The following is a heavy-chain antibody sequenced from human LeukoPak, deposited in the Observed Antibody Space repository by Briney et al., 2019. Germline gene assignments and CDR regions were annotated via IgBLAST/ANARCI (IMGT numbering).Heavy chain of an antibody. Sequence: GGSLRLSCAASGFTFSSYSMNWVRQAPGKGLEWVSSISSSSSSYIYYADSVKGRFTISRDNAKNSLYLQMNSLRAEDTAVYYCARANSGSYRNWFDPWGQGTLVTVSS. J-gene: IGHJ5*02. CDR2: ISSSSSSYI. D-gene: IGHD1-26*01. V-gene: IGHV3-21*01. CDR1: GFTFSSYS. CDR3: ARANSGSYRNWFDP.